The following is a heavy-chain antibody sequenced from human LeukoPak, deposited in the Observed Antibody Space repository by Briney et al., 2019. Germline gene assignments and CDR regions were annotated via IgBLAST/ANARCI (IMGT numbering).Heavy chain of an antibody. D-gene: IGHD6-6*01. CDR1: GFTFSGCA. Sequence: GGSLRLSCAASGFTFSGCAMSWVRQAPGKGLEWVSVISGSGDSTYYAGSVKGRFTISRDNSKNTLYLQMNSLRAEDTAVFYCAKGSSIAARPLVDYWGQGTLVTVSS. J-gene: IGHJ4*02. V-gene: IGHV3-23*01. CDR3: AKGSSIAARPLVDY. CDR2: ISGSGDST.